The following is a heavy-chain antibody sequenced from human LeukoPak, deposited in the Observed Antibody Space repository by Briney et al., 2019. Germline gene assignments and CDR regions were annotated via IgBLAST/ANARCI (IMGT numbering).Heavy chain of an antibody. CDR1: GFTFSSYW. V-gene: IGHV3-7*01. Sequence: PGGSLRLSCAASGFTFSSYWMSWVRQAPGKGLEWVANIKQDGSEKYYVDSVKGRFTISRDNSKNTLYLQMNSLRAEDTAVYYCAKGVIKNYMDVWGKGTTVTVSS. D-gene: IGHD2/OR15-2a*01. J-gene: IGHJ6*03. CDR2: IKQDGSEK. CDR3: AKGVIKNYMDV.